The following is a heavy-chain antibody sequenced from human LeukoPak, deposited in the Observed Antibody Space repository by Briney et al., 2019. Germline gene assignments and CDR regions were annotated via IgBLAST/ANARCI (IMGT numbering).Heavy chain of an antibody. CDR2: IYPGDSDT. Sequence: GESLKISCKGSGYSFTSYWIGWVRQMPGKGLEWMGIIYPGDSDTRYSPSFRGQVTISADKSISTAYLQWSSLKASDTAMYYCARHGERGYYDSSGYNWFDPWGQGTLVTVSS. J-gene: IGHJ5*02. V-gene: IGHV5-51*01. D-gene: IGHD3-22*01. CDR1: GYSFTSYW. CDR3: ARHGERGYYDSSGYNWFDP.